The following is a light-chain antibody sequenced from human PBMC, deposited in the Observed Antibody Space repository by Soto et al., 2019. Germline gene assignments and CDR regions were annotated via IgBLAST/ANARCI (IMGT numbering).Light chain of an antibody. Sequence: QSAVTQPRSVSGSPGQSVTISCTGTSSDVGGYNYVSWYQQHPGKAPKLMIYDVIKRPSGVPDRFSGSKSGNTASLTISGLQAGDEADYFCCSYAGSYTLVFGGGTKLTVL. V-gene: IGLV2-11*01. CDR3: CSYAGSYTLV. CDR2: DVI. J-gene: IGLJ3*02. CDR1: SSDVGGYNY.